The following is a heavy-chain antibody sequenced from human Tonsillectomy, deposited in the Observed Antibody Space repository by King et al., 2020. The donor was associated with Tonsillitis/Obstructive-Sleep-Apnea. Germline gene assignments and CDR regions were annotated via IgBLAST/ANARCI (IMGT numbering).Heavy chain of an antibody. CDR3: ARGRPFLEWLSGNWFDP. V-gene: IGHV4-34*01. Sequence: VQLQQWGAGLLKPSETLSLTCAVYGGSFSGYYWSWLRQPPGKGLEWIGEINHSGSTNYNPSLKSRVTISVDTSKNQFSLKLSSVTAADTAVYYCARGRPFLEWLSGNWFDPWGQGTLVTVSS. CDR1: GGSFSGYY. D-gene: IGHD3-3*01. CDR2: INHSGST. J-gene: IGHJ5*02.